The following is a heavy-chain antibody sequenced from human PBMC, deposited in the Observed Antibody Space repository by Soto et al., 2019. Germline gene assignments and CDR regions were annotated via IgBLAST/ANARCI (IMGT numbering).Heavy chain of an antibody. J-gene: IGHJ4*02. D-gene: IGHD1-1*01. Sequence: HLVESGGDLVKPGGPLRLSCAASGFMFSSAWMSWVRQAPGKGLEWVGRIKSKRDGGTTDYAPPVKGRFVISRDDSKNTLYLQMNSLKTDDTAVYYCVEGWNDFWGQGTLVAVSS. V-gene: IGHV3-15*01. CDR1: GFMFSSAW. CDR2: IKSKRDGGTT. CDR3: VEGWNDF.